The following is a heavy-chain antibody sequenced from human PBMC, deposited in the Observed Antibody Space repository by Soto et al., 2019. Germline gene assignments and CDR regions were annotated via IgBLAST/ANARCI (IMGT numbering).Heavy chain of an antibody. J-gene: IGHJ6*02. V-gene: IGHV3-7*01. D-gene: IGHD1-20*01. CDR1: GFTFSSYW. CDR2: IKQDGSEK. CDR3: ARYNWNDVGRGRYYYYYGMDV. Sequence: EVQLVESGGGLVQPGGSLRLSCAASGFTFSSYWMSWVRQAPGKGLEWVANIKQDGSEKYYVDSVKGRFTISRDNAKNSLYLQMNSLRAEDTAVYYCARYNWNDVGRGRYYYYYGMDVWGQGTTVTVSS.